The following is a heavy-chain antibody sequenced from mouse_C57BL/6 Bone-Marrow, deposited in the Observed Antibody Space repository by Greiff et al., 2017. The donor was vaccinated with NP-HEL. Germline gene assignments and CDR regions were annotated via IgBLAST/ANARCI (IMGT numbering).Heavy chain of an antibody. V-gene: IGHV5-6*01. CDR3: ARQITTVVATRYYAMDY. J-gene: IGHJ4*01. Sequence: EVQLQQSGGDLVKPGGSLKLSCAASGFTFSSYGMSWVRQTPDKRLEWVATISSGGSYTYYPDSVKGRFTISRDNAKNTLYLQMSSLKSEDTAMYYCARQITTVVATRYYAMDYWGQGTSVTVSS. D-gene: IGHD1-1*01. CDR1: GFTFSSYG. CDR2: ISSGGSYT.